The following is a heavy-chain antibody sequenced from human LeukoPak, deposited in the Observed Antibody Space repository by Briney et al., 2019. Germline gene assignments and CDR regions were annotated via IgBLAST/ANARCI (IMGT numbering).Heavy chain of an antibody. Sequence: GGSLRLSCAASGFTFSGSAMHWVRQASGKGLEWVGRIRSKANSYATAYAASVKGRFTISRDDSKNTAYLQMNSLKTEDTAVYYCTRVAFEGGSYRYPATLNWFDPWDQGTLVTVSS. V-gene: IGHV3-73*01. J-gene: IGHJ5*02. CDR3: TRVAFEGGSYRYPATLNWFDP. CDR2: IRSKANSYAT. D-gene: IGHD3-16*02. CDR1: GFTFSGSA.